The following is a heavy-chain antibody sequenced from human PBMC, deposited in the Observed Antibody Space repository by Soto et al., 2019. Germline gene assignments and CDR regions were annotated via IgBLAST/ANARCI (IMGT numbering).Heavy chain of an antibody. CDR1: GGTFSSYA. CDR2: IIPIFGTA. J-gene: IGHJ4*02. CDR3: ARPAYCSSTSCYTGGFDY. Sequence: QVQLVQSGAEVKKPGSSVKVSCKASGGTFSSYAISWVRQAPGQGLEWMGGIIPIFGTANYAQKFQGRVTITADESTSTAYMELSSLRSEDTAVYYCARPAYCSSTSCYTGGFDYWGQETLVTVSS. D-gene: IGHD2-2*02. V-gene: IGHV1-69*01.